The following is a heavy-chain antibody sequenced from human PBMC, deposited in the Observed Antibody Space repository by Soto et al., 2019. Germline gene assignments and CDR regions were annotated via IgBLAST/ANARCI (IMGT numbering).Heavy chain of an antibody. CDR3: ARGNMDV. Sequence: ESGVGVVQPGRSLRLSCAASAFTLSKFAMHWVRQAPGKGLEWVAVTSKDGINTYYADSVKGRFTISRDNSKSTIYLQMNSLRTEDTALYYCARGNMDVWGQGTTVTVSS. CDR1: AFTLSKFA. V-gene: IGHV3-30-3*01. D-gene: IGHD1-1*01. CDR2: TSKDGINT. J-gene: IGHJ6*02.